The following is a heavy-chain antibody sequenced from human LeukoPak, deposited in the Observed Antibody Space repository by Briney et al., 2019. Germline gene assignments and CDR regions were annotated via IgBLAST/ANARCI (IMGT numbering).Heavy chain of an antibody. D-gene: IGHD3-10*01. V-gene: IGHV4-34*01. CDR2: IDHSGST. CDR3: ARGEGSGSYMSYFDY. J-gene: IGHJ4*02. CDR1: GGSFSGYY. Sequence: SETLSLTCAAYGGSFSGYYWSWIRQPPGQGLEWIGEIDHSGSTNYNPSLASRVTISEDMSKNQFSLKLSSVTAADTAFYYCARGEGSGSYMSYFDYWGQGALVTVSS.